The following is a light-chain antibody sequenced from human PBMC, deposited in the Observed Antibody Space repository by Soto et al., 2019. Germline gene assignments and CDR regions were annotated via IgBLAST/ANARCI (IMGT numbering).Light chain of an antibody. V-gene: IGKV3-20*01. Sequence: EIVLTQSPATLSVSPGERATLSCRASQNIISNLAWYQQKPGQAPRLLIYGASSRATGIPDRFSGSGSGTDFTLTISRLEPEDFAVYYCQLYGSSPKTFGQGTKVDIK. CDR1: QNIISN. CDR2: GAS. J-gene: IGKJ1*01. CDR3: QLYGSSPKT.